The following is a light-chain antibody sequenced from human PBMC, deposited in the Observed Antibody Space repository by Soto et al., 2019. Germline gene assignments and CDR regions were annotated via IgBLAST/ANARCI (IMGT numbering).Light chain of an antibody. CDR1: QSVRSNY. CDR3: QQYGNSQA. J-gene: IGKJ1*01. Sequence: EIVLTQSPGTLSLSPGERVTLSCRASQSVRSNYLAWYQQKPGQAPRLLIYGASSRATGIPDRFSGSGSGTDFTLTISRLEPEDFAVYYCQQYGNSQAFGQGTKVDSK. CDR2: GAS. V-gene: IGKV3-20*01.